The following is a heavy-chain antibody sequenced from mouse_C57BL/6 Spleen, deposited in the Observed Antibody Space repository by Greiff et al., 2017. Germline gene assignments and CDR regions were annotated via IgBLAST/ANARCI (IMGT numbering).Heavy chain of an antibody. Sequence: VQVVESGPELVKPGASVKISCKASGYAFSSSWMNWVKQRPGKGLEWIGRIYPGDGDTNYNGKFKGKATLTADKSSSTAYMQLSSLTSEDSAVYFCARGGSPDYWGQGTTLTVSS. V-gene: IGHV1-82*01. CDR3: ARGGSPDY. CDR2: IYPGDGDT. CDR1: GYAFSSSW. J-gene: IGHJ2*01.